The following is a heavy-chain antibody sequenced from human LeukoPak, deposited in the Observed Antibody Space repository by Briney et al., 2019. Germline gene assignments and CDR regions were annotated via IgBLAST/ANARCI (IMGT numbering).Heavy chain of an antibody. CDR1: GYSFTSYW. CDR3: ARAWTIFGVVMTWSDP. V-gene: IGHV5-51*01. Sequence: GESLKISCKGSGYSFTSYWIGWVRQMSGKGLEWMGIIYPGDSDTRYSPSFQGQVTISADKSISTAYLQWSSLKASDTAMYYCARAWTIFGVVMTWSDPWGQGTLVTVSS. CDR2: IYPGDSDT. D-gene: IGHD3-3*01. J-gene: IGHJ5*02.